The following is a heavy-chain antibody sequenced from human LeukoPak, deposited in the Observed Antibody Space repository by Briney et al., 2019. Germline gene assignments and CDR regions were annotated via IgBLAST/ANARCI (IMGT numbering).Heavy chain of an antibody. D-gene: IGHD6-13*01. V-gene: IGHV4-34*01. CDR3: ARASIPSYSSSFYWYFDL. CDR2: INHSGST. J-gene: IGHJ2*01. CDR1: GGSFSGYY. Sequence: SETLSLTCAVYGGSFSGYYWSWICQPPGKGLEWIGEINHSGSTNYNPSLKSRVTISVDTSKNQFSLKLSSVTAADTAVYYCARASIPSYSSSFYWYFDLWGRGTLVTVSS.